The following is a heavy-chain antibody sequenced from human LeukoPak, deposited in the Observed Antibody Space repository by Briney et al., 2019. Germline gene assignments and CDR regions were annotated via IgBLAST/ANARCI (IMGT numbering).Heavy chain of an antibody. CDR1: GFTFSSYA. V-gene: IGHV3-23*01. Sequence: PGGSLRLSCAASGFTFSSYAMSWVRQAPGKGLEWVSAISGSGGSTYYADSVKGRFTISRDNSKNTLYLQMNSLRAEDAAVYYCAKERDIVVVVAATPDYWGQGTLVTVSS. J-gene: IGHJ4*02. CDR3: AKERDIVVVVAATPDY. CDR2: ISGSGGST. D-gene: IGHD2-15*01.